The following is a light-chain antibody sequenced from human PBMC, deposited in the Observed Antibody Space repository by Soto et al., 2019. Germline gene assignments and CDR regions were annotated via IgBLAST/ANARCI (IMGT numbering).Light chain of an antibody. J-gene: IGLJ2*01. CDR1: SSDVGAYNY. CDR2: EVN. Sequence: QSALTQPPSASGSPGQSVTISCTGTSSDVGAYNYVSWYQQHPGKAPKLMIYEVNKRPSGVPDRFSGSKSGNTASLTVSGLQAEDEADYFCSSYAGSNPVVFGGGTKVTVL. V-gene: IGLV2-8*01. CDR3: SSYAGSNPVV.